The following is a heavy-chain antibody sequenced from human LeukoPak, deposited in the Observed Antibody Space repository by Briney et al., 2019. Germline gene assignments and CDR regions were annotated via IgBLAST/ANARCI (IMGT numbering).Heavy chain of an antibody. CDR1: GGSISSYY. CDR3: ARLDIVVVPAAMYYFDY. V-gene: IGHV4-59*08. D-gene: IGHD2-2*01. Sequence: PSETLSLTCTVSGGSISSYYWSWIRQPPGKGLEWIRYIYYSGSTNYNPSLKSRVTISVDTSKNQFSLKLSSVTAADTAVYYCARLDIVVVPAAMYYFDYWGQGTLVTVSS. J-gene: IGHJ4*02. CDR2: IYYSGST.